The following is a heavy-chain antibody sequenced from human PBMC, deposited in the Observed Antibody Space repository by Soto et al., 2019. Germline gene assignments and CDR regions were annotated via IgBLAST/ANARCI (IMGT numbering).Heavy chain of an antibody. CDR3: ARRSIAAAGWWFDP. J-gene: IGHJ5*02. Sequence: QVQLQESGPGLVKPSQTLSLTCTVSGGSISSGGYYWSWIRQNPGKGLEWIGYIYYSGSTYYNPSLKSRVTISVDTSKNQFSLKLSSVTAADTAVYYCARRSIAAAGWWFDPWGQGTLVTVSS. CDR1: GGSISSGGYY. V-gene: IGHV4-31*03. CDR2: IYYSGST. D-gene: IGHD6-13*01.